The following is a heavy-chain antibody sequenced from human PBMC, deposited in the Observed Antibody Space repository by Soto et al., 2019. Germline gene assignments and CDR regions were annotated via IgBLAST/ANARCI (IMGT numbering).Heavy chain of an antibody. J-gene: IGHJ4*02. D-gene: IGHD1-26*01. CDR2: IYHSGST. CDR3: ARSLYSGSYLHFDY. Sequence: SETLSLTCAVSGGSISSGGYSWSWIRQPPGKGLEWIGYIYHSGSTYYNPSLKSRVTISVDRSKNQFSLKLSSVTAADTAVYYCARSLYSGSYLHFDYWGQGTLVTVS. CDR1: GGSISSGGYS. V-gene: IGHV4-30-2*01.